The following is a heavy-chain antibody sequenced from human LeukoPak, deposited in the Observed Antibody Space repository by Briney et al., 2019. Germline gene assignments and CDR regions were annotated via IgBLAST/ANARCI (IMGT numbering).Heavy chain of an antibody. CDR1: GFTFDDYA. CDR2: IKQDGSEK. V-gene: IGHV3-7*01. J-gene: IGHJ4*02. D-gene: IGHD5-12*01. Sequence: GGSLRLSCAASGFTFDDYAMHWVRQAPGKGLEWVANIKQDGSEKYYVDSVKGRFTISRDNAKNSLYLQMNSLRAEDTAVYYCARDFSVATTDYWGQGTLVTVSS. CDR3: ARDFSVATTDY.